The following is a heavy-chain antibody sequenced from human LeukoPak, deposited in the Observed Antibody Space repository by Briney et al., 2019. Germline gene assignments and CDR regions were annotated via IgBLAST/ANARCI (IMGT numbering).Heavy chain of an antibody. CDR1: GYTFTGYY. J-gene: IGHJ3*01. V-gene: IGHV1-2*06. Sequence: ASVKVSCKASGYTFTGYYMHWVRQAPGQGLEWMGRINPNSGGTNYAQKFQGRVTMTRDTSISTAYMELSRLRSDDTAVYSCARGYIAVAEDAFDFWGQGTMVTVSS. CDR3: ARGYIAVAEDAFDF. CDR2: INPNSGGT. D-gene: IGHD6-19*01.